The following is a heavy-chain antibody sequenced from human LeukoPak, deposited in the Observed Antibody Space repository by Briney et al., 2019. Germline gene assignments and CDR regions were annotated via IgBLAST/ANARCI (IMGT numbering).Heavy chain of an antibody. V-gene: IGHV3-74*01. J-gene: IGHJ5*02. CDR1: GFTFNSYG. D-gene: IGHD4-17*01. CDR2: INSDESST. CDR3: ARARGLGYGDDVRWFDP. Sequence: GGSLRLSCGASGFTFNSYGMNWVRQPPGKGLVWVSRINSDESSTNYADSVKGRFTISRDNAKNTLYLQMNSLRAEDTAVYYCARARGLGYGDDVRWFDPWGQGTLVTVSS.